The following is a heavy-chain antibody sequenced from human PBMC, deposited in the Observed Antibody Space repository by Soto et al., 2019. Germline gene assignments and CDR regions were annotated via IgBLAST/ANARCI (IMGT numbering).Heavy chain of an antibody. V-gene: IGHV4-4*07. Sequence: PSETLSLTCSVSGASIDNYHWSWIRQSAGKGLEWIGRIAPSGNTNYNPSPKGRVTMSVDTSKTHFSLKMRSVTAADTAVYYCARDRSAAGPSNWFDPWGQGTLVTVSS. J-gene: IGHJ5*02. CDR1: GASIDNYH. CDR3: ARDRSAAGPSNWFDP. D-gene: IGHD6-13*01. CDR2: IAPSGNT.